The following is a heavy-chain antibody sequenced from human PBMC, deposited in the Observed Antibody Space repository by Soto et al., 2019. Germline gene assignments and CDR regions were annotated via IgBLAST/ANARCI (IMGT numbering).Heavy chain of an antibody. CDR2: ISAHNGNT. D-gene: IGHD1-1*01. CDR1: GYTFTTYG. J-gene: IGHJ4*02. V-gene: IGHV1-18*01. CDR3: ARGRYGDY. Sequence: QVHLVQSGAEVKRPGASVKVSCKGSGYTFTTYGITWVRQAPGQGLEWVGWISAHNGNTNYAQKLQGRVTVTRDTSTSTAYMELRSLSSDDTAVYYCARGRYGDYWGQGALVPVSS.